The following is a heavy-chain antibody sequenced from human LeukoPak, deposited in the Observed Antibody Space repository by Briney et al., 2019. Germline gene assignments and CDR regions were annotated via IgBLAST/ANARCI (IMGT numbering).Heavy chain of an antibody. CDR3: TSGYCSGGSCYSSGGDY. CDR2: IRNKANSYTT. V-gene: IGHV3-72*01. J-gene: IGHJ4*02. D-gene: IGHD2-15*01. Sequence: GGSLRLSCAGSGFIFSDHYIDWVRRAPGKGLEWVGRIRNKANSYTTDYAASVKGRFSISRDDSENSVYLEMNSLKIEDSAVFYCTSGYCSGGSCYSSGGDYWGQGTLVTVSS. CDR1: GFIFSDHY.